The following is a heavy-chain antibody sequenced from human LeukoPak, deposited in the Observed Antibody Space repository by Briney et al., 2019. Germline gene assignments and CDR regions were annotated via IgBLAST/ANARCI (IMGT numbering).Heavy chain of an antibody. V-gene: IGHV4-59*08. CDR2: TSYRGSS. D-gene: IGHD4-17*01. J-gene: IGHJ4*02. CDR1: GASISSYF. CDR3: ARHPRDYGDFNHFDY. Sequence: SETLSLTCTVSGASISSYFWSWIRQPPGKGLEWIGCTSYRGSSSYSPSLKSRVSISVDMSNNQFSLKLSSVTAADTAVYYCARHPRDYGDFNHFDYWGQGTLVPVSS.